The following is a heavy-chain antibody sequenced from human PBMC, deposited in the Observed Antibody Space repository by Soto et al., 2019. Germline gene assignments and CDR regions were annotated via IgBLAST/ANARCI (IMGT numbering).Heavy chain of an antibody. Sequence: VHLQESGPGLVKTSQTLSLTCTVSGASVSSGDYYWNWIRQTPGKGLEWLGYIHDSGTTSYNPSLKSRLTISRDTSKNQVSLRLTSVSAADTAVYFCARGGLYDFWSGLFDWGQGRRVTISS. J-gene: IGHJ4*02. CDR3: ARGGLYDFWSGLFD. D-gene: IGHD3-3*01. V-gene: IGHV4-30-4*01. CDR1: GASVSSGDYY. CDR2: IHDSGTT.